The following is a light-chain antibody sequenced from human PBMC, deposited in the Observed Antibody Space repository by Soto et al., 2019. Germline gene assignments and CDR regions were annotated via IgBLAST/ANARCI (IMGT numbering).Light chain of an antibody. CDR3: QQFEGLPYT. J-gene: IGKJ2*01. CDR1: QDITKY. Sequence: DLQMTQSPSSLSASIGDRVTITCQASQDITKYLNWYQQKPGKAPKLLIYDASSLETGVPSRFTGSGSGTHFIFTINSLQPEDIGTYYCQQFEGLPYTFGQGTKLEIK. CDR2: DAS. V-gene: IGKV1-33*01.